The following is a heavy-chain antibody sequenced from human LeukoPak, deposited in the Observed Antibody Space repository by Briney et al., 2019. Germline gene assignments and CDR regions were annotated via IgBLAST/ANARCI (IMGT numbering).Heavy chain of an antibody. CDR1: GFTFSSYG. CDR2: ISYDGSNK. J-gene: IGHJ4*02. D-gene: IGHD2-15*01. CDR3: AKDPSRYCSGGSCLEFDY. Sequence: GGSLRLSCAASGFTFSSYGMHWVRQAPGKGLEWVAVISYDGSNKYYADSVKGRFTISRDNSKNTLYLQMNSLRAEDTAVYYCAKDPSRYCSGGSCLEFDYGGQGTLVTVSS. V-gene: IGHV3-30*18.